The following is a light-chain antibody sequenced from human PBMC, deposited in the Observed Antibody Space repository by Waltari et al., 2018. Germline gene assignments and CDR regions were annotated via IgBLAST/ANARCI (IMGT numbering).Light chain of an antibody. Sequence: QPVLTKPPSSSASPGESARLTCTLPSYINVGSYNIYWYQQKPGSPPRYLLYYYSDSDTVQGSGVPSLFSVSKDASANTGSLLISGLQSEDEADYYVMIGPSNAVVFGGGTKLTVL. CDR2: YYSDSDT. CDR3: MIGPSNAVV. V-gene: IGLV5-37*01. CDR1: SYINVGSYN. J-gene: IGLJ2*01.